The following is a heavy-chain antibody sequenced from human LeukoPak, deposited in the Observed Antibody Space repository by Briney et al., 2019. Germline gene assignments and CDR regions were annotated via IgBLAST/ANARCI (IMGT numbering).Heavy chain of an antibody. CDR1: GFTFSSYW. CDR3: ARVVEWFPGKVDAFDI. CDR2: INSDGSST. V-gene: IGHV3-74*01. Sequence: PGGSLRLSCAASGFTFSSYWMHWVRQAPGKGLVWVSRINSDGSSTSYADSVKGRFTISRDNAKNTLYLQMNSLRAEDTAVYYCARVVEWFPGKVDAFDIWGQGTVVTVSS. D-gene: IGHD3-3*01. J-gene: IGHJ3*02.